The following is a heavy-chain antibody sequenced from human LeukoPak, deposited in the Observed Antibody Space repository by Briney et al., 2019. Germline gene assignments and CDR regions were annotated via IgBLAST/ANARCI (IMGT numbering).Heavy chain of an antibody. CDR1: GGSFSGYY. J-gene: IGHJ6*03. D-gene: IGHD3-3*01. Sequence: PSETLSLTCAVYGGSFSGYYWSWIRQPPGKGLEWIGEINHSGSTNYNPSLKSRVTISVDTSKNQFSLKLSSVTAADTAVYYCARVPKYYDFWSGFTAKYVDVWGKGTTVTVSS. CDR2: INHSGST. CDR3: ARVPKYYDFWSGFTAKYVDV. V-gene: IGHV4-34*01.